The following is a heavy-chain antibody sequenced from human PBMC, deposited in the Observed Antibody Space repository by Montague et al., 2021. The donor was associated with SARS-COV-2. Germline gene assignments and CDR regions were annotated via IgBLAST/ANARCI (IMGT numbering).Heavy chain of an antibody. J-gene: IGHJ4*02. D-gene: IGHD3-9*01. CDR3: ARDAGTGGYDFLTGYYRVFDY. CDR2: ISISISTI. CDR1: GFTFSSYS. V-gene: IGHV3-48*04. Sequence: SLRLSCAASGFTFSSYSMNWVRQAPGKGLEWVSYISISISTIYYADSVKGRFTISRDNAKNSLYLQMNSLRAEDTAVYYCARDAGTGGYDFLTGYYRVFDYWGQGTLVTVSS.